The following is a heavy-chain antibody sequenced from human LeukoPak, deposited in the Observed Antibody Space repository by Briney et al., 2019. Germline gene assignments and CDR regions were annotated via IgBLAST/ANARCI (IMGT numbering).Heavy chain of an antibody. V-gene: IGHV3-23*01. CDR3: AKGPYYYDSSGYYYPYYFDY. CDR2: ISGSGGST. J-gene: IGHJ4*02. CDR1: GFTFSSYA. D-gene: IGHD3-22*01. Sequence: GGSLRLSCAASGFTFSSYAMSWVRQAPGKGLEWVSAISGSGGSTYYADSVKGRFTISRDNSKNTLYLQMNSLRAEDTAVYYCAKGPYYYDSSGYYYPYYFDYWGRGTLVTVSS.